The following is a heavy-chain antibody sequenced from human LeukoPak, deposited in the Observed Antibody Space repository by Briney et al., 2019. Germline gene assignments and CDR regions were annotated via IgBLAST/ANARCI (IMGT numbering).Heavy chain of an antibody. V-gene: IGHV4-34*01. CDR2: INHSGST. Sequence: PSETLSLTCAISGGSFSDYSWSWIRQPPGKGLEWIGEINHSGSTNYNPSLKSRVTISVDTSKNQFSLKLSSVTAADTAVYYCARMMYYYDSSGHSGAFDIWGQGTMVTVSS. CDR3: ARMMYYYDSSGHSGAFDI. D-gene: IGHD3-22*01. CDR1: GGSFSDYS. J-gene: IGHJ3*02.